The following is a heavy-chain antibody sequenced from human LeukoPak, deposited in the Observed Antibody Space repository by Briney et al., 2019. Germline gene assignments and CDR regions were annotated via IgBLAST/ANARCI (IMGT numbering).Heavy chain of an antibody. CDR3: ARELDDFWSGYTLGFGY. D-gene: IGHD3-3*01. J-gene: IGHJ4*02. CDR2: ISSSSSYI. V-gene: IGHV3-21*01. CDR1: GFTFSSYS. Sequence: PGRSLRLSCAASGFTFSSYSMNWVRQAPGKGLEWVSSISSSSSYIYYADSVKGRFTISRDNAKNSLYLQMNSLRAEDTAVYYCARELDDFWSGYTLGFGYWGQGTLVTVSS.